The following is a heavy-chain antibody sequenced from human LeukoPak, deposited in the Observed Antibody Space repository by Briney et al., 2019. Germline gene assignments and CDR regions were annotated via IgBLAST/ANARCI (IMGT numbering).Heavy chain of an antibody. V-gene: IGHV4-34*01. Sequence: SETLSLTCAVYGGSFSGYYWSWIRQPPGKGLEWIGEINHSGSTNYNPSLKSRVTISVDTSKNQFSLKLSSVTAADTAVYYCARGLGYSYGPYYFDYWGQGTLVTVX. CDR3: ARGLGYSYGPYYFDY. CDR1: GGSFSGYY. J-gene: IGHJ4*02. CDR2: INHSGST. D-gene: IGHD5-18*01.